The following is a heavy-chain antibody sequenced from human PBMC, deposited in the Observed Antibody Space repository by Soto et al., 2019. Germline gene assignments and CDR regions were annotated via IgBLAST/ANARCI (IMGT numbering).Heavy chain of an antibody. V-gene: IGHV4-59*08. Sequence: SETLSLTCTVSGGSISSYYWSWIRQPPGKGLEWIGYIYYSGSTNYNPSLKSRVTISVDTSKNQFSLKLSSVTAADTAVYYCARLWSDSSATDWFDPWGQGTLVTVSS. J-gene: IGHJ5*02. CDR1: GGSISSYY. CDR2: IYYSGST. D-gene: IGHD6-19*01. CDR3: ARLWSDSSATDWFDP.